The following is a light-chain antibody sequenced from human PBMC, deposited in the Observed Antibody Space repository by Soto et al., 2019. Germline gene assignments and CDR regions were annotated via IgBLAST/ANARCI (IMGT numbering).Light chain of an antibody. CDR3: QQYGSAPLT. V-gene: IGKV3-20*01. CDR2: GAT. J-gene: IGKJ4*01. CDR1: QSVNNNY. Sequence: EIVLTQSPGTLSLSAGERATLSCRASQSVNNNYLAWYQQKPGQAPRLLIYGATRRATDIPDRFSGSGSGTDFTLTISRLEPEVFAVYSCQQYGSAPLTFGGGTKVPIK.